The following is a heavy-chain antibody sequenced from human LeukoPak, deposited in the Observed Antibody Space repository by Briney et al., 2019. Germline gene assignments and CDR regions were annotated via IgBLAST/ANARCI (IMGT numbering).Heavy chain of an antibody. D-gene: IGHD5-12*01. CDR2: INRDGSTT. CDR3: ARASVATDYYGMGV. CDR1: ESTFSKFS. J-gene: IGHJ6*02. V-gene: IGHV3-74*03. Sequence: PGGSLRLSCAASESTFSKFSMHWVRQAPGKGLVWVSGINRDGSTTTYADSVKGRFTISRDNAKNSLYLQMNSLRAEDTAVYYCARASVATDYYGMGVWGQGTTVTVSS.